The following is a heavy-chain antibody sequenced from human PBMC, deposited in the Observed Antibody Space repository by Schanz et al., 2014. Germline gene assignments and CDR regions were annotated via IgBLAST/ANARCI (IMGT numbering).Heavy chain of an antibody. CDR2: ISDYNADT. J-gene: IGHJ4*02. Sequence: QVQLVQSGAEVKKPGASVKVSCKASGYTFTSYGISWVRQAPGQGPEWMGWISDYNADTKYAQKVQGRVTVTRDTSTSTVYMELSSLRSEDTAVYYCARAAYGGYTSTPLRYWGQGTLVTVSS. V-gene: IGHV1-18*04. D-gene: IGHD5-12*01. CDR3: ARAAYGGYTSTPLRY. CDR1: GYTFTSYG.